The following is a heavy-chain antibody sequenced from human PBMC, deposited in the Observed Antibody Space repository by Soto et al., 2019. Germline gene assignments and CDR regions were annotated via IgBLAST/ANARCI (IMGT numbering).Heavy chain of an antibody. D-gene: IGHD4-17*01. CDR3: ARDQTTVTTGIGHYYFGMDV. Sequence: GSSVKVSCKDSGGTFSSYAISWVRQAPGQGLEWMGGIIPIFGTANYAQKFQGRVTITADESTSTAYMELSSLRSEDTAVYYCARDQTTVTTGIGHYYFGMDVWGHGTTVTVSS. V-gene: IGHV1-69*13. CDR1: GGTFSSYA. J-gene: IGHJ6*02. CDR2: IIPIFGTA.